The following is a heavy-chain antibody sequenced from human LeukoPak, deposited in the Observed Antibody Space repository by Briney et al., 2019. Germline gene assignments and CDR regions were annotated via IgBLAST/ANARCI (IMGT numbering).Heavy chain of an antibody. J-gene: IGHJ4*02. CDR2: ISGSGGST. Sequence: GGSLRLSCAASGFTFSSYSMNWVRQAPGKGLEWVSAISGSGGSTYYADSVKGRFTISRDNSKNTLYLQLNSLRAEDTAVYYCAKGDIVLMVYAPDWGQGTLVTVSS. CDR1: GFTFSSYS. V-gene: IGHV3-23*01. D-gene: IGHD2-8*01. CDR3: AKGDIVLMVYAPD.